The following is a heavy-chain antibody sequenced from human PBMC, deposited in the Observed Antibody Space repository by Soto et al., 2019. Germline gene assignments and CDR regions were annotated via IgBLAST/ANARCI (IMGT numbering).Heavy chain of an antibody. Sequence: QVQLQESGPGLVKPSGTLSLTCAVSGGSISSSNWWSWVRQPPGKGLEWIGEIYHSGSTNYNPSLKSRVTXXVXKXXNQFSLKLSSVTAADTAVYYCARGGYGDYVSGFDYWGQGTLVTVSS. J-gene: IGHJ4*02. V-gene: IGHV4-4*02. CDR2: IYHSGST. D-gene: IGHD4-17*01. CDR1: GGSISSSNW. CDR3: ARGGYGDYVSGFDY.